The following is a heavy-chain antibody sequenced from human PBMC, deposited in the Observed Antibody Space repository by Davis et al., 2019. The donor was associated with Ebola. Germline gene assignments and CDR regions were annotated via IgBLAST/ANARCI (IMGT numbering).Heavy chain of an antibody. V-gene: IGHV3-7*01. D-gene: IGHD2-21*01. CDR2: IKQDGSET. Sequence: RGSLRLSCAASGFTFSSYWMSWVRQAPGKGLEWVANIKQDGSETYYVDSVKGRFTISRDNAKNSLYLQMNSLRADYTAVYYCARFCGGDCYSTLWDAFDIWGQGTMVTVSS. J-gene: IGHJ3*02. CDR1: GFTFSSYW. CDR3: ARFCGGDCYSTLWDAFDI.